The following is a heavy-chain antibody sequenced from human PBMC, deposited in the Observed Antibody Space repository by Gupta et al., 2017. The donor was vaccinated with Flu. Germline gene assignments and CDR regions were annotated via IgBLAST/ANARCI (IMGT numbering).Heavy chain of an antibody. Sequence: QLRRQQPAPPLLSPRGTLSLTCPASGASISSYYWSWIRQPPGKGLEWIGYIYYSGSTNCNPSLKSRVTISVDTSKNQFSLKLSSVTAADTAVYYCAREGGDEPNGLYYYGMDVWGQGTTVTVSS. CDR2: IYYSGST. CDR1: GASISSYY. J-gene: IGHJ6*02. V-gene: IGHV4-59*01. CDR3: AREGGDEPNGLYYYGMDV. D-gene: IGHD2-21*01.